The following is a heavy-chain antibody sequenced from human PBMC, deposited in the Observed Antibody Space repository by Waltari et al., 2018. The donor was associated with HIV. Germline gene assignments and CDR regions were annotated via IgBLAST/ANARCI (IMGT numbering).Heavy chain of an antibody. V-gene: IGHV3-33*01. J-gene: IGHJ4*02. CDR1: GFTFTKYG. CDR3: ARDAAPNSHTPSSSDV. CDR2: IRYDGSNK. D-gene: IGHD6-13*01. Sequence: QVQLVESGGGVVQPGTSLRLSCAASGFTFTKYGMHWVRQGPGKGLEWVTLIRYDGSNKYYADSVKGRFTISRDNSKNTLYLQMNSLRAEDTAVYYCARDAAPNSHTPSSSDVWGQGTLVTVSS.